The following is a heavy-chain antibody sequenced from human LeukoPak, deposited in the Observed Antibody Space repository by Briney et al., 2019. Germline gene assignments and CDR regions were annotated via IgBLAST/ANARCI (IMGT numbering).Heavy chain of an antibody. CDR3: ARGLGGSGSYYYYYYYMDV. CDR1: GGTFSSYA. Sequence: GASVKVSCKASGGTFSSYAISWVRQAPGQGLEWMGGIIPIFGTANYAQKFQGRVTITADKSTGTAYMELSSLRSEDTAVYYCARGLGGSGSYYYYYYYMDVWGKGTTVTVSS. J-gene: IGHJ6*03. V-gene: IGHV1-69*06. CDR2: IIPIFGTA. D-gene: IGHD3-10*01.